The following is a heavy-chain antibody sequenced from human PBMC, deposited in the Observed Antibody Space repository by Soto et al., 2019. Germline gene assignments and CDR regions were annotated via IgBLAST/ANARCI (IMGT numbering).Heavy chain of an antibody. CDR3: ARRGKQWLVRDAFDI. CDR2: IYYSGST. D-gene: IGHD6-19*01. Sequence: TLSLTCTVSGGSISSYYWSWIRQPPGKGLEWIGYIYYSGSTNYNPSLKSRVTISVDTSKNQFSLKLSSVTAADTAVYYCARRGKQWLVRDAFDIWGQGTMVTVSS. V-gene: IGHV4-59*08. J-gene: IGHJ3*02. CDR1: GGSISSYY.